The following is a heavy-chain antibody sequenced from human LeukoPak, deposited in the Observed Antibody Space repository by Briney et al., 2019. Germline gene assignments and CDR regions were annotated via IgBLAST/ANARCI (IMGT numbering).Heavy chain of an antibody. Sequence: ASVKLSCKASGYTFTSYAMNWVRQAPGQGLEWMGIINPSGGSTSYAQKFQGGVTMTRDMSTSTVYMELSSLRSEDTAVYYCARESTLLVGATPDAFDIWGQGTMVTVSS. CDR2: INPSGGST. J-gene: IGHJ3*02. D-gene: IGHD1-26*01. CDR3: ARESTLLVGATPDAFDI. V-gene: IGHV1-46*01. CDR1: GYTFTSYA.